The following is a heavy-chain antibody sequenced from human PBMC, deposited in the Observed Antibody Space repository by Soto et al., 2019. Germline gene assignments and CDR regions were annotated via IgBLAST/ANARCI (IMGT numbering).Heavy chain of an antibody. CDR2: IYYSGST. CDR1: GGSISSSSYY. V-gene: IGHV4-39*01. J-gene: IGHJ6*03. D-gene: IGHD3-3*01. Sequence: PSETLSLTCTVSGGSISSSSYYWGWIRQPPGKGLEWIGSIYYSGSTYYNPSLKSRVTISVDTSKNQFSLKLSSVTAADTDVYYCARKGPAPHYDSWRCYYPSYYYYYMDVRGKVSTVTVSS. CDR3: ARKGPAPHYDSWRCYYPSYYYYYMDV.